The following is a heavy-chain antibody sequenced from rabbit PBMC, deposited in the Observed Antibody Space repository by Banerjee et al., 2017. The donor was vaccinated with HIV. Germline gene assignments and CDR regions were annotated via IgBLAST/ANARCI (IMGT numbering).Heavy chain of an antibody. V-gene: IGHV1S45*01. J-gene: IGHJ4*01. CDR1: GFSFSNKYV. D-gene: IGHD6-1*01. CDR2: IDGGSSGNT. Sequence: QAQLVESGGGLAKPEGSLTTTCTASGFSFSNKYVMCWVRPAPGMGLEWIACIDGGSSGNTNYASWAKGRFTISKTSSTTVTLQMTSLTAADTATYFCARAPYAYYTGDAYASFNLWGPGTLVTVS. CDR3: ARAPYAYYTGDAYASFNL.